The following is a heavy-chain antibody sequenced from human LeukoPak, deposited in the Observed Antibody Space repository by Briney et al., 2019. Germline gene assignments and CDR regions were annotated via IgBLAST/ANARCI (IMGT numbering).Heavy chain of an antibody. J-gene: IGHJ4*02. CDR2: IYHSGDS. D-gene: IGHD2-15*01. CDR3: ARHPFATPFDF. Sequence: PSETLSLTCTVSGASVSVVYWSWIRQPPGKGLEWIGYIYHSGDSNCNPSLKSRVTVSLDTSKNQVSLRLTSVTAADTAVYYCARHPFATPFDFWGRGTLVTVSS. CDR1: GASVSVVY. V-gene: IGHV4-59*08.